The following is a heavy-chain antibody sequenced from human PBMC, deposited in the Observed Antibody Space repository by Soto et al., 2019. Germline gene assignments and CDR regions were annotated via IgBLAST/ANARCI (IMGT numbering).Heavy chain of an antibody. CDR1: GFTFSNFW. J-gene: IGHJ4*02. CDR2: IKQDGSDK. V-gene: IGHV3-7*01. CDR3: VRGGYANSDY. Sequence: GGSLRLSCAASGFTFSNFWLSWVRQAPEKGLEWVASIKQDGSDKYYVDSVKGRFSISRDNAKNSLYLQMNSLRAEDTAVYYCVRGGYANSDYWGQGTLVTVSS. D-gene: IGHD3-16*01.